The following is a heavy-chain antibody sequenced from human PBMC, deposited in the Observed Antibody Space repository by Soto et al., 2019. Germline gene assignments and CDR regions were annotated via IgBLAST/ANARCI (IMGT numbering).Heavy chain of an antibody. CDR3: ARDGGDYVFDL. J-gene: IGHJ4*02. D-gene: IGHD3-16*01. CDR1: GYTFATSY. Sequence: ASVKVSCKASGYTFATSYIHWVRQAPGQGLEWVARIIPTTGWTIYADKFRGRVTVTSATSTSTVYMEMSRLRSAVTALYYCARDGGDYVFDLWGQGTLVTVSS. CDR2: IIPTTGWT. V-gene: IGHV1-46*01.